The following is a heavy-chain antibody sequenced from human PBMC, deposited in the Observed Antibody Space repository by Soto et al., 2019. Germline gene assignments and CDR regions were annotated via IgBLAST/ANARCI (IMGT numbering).Heavy chain of an antibody. V-gene: IGHV4-38-2*02. Sequence: SETLSLTCTVSGDSIRSSSYWGWIRQPPGKGLEWIGSIYSTGNTYYNPSLNSQVTISVDTSKNQFSLKLSSVTAADTAVYYCARVPDYWGQGILVTVSS. J-gene: IGHJ4*02. CDR2: IYSTGNT. CDR1: GDSIRSSSY. D-gene: IGHD2-2*01. CDR3: ARVPDY.